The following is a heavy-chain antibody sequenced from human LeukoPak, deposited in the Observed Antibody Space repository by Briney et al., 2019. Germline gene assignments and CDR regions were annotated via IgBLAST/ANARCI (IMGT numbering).Heavy chain of an antibody. D-gene: IGHD5-12*01. CDR2: ISYDGSNK. CDR1: GFTFSSYA. CDR3: VRTDIVATFYGMDV. V-gene: IGHV3-30-3*01. Sequence: PGGSLRLSCAASGFTFSSYAMHWVRQAPGKGLEWVAVISYDGSNKYYADSVKGRFTISRDNAKNSLYLQMNSLRAEDTAVYYCVRTDIVATFYGMDVWGQGTTVTVSS. J-gene: IGHJ6*02.